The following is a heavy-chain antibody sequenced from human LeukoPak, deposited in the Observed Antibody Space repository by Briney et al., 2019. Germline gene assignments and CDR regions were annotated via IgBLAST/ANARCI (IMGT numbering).Heavy chain of an antibody. V-gene: IGHV4-39*01. D-gene: IGHD4-17*01. Sequence: SETLSLTCTVPGGSISSSNYYWGWIRQPPGKGLEWIGTIYYSGSTYYNSSLKSRVTISVDTSKNQFSLKLSSVTAADTGVYYCARHTVWGQGTLVTVSS. CDR1: GGSISSSNYY. CDR2: IYYSGST. CDR3: ARHTV. J-gene: IGHJ4*02.